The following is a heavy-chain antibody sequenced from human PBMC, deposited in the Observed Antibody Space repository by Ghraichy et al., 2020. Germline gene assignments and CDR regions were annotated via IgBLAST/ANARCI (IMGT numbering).Heavy chain of an antibody. J-gene: IGHJ2*01. CDR2: INHSGST. V-gene: IGHV4-34*01. D-gene: IGHD3-22*01. CDR1: GGSFSGYY. Sequence: SETLSLTCAVYGGSFSGYYWSWIRQPPGKGLEWIGEINHSGSTNYNPSLKSRVTISVDTSKNQFSLKLSSVTAADTAVYYCARGPIRITMIVVGYFDLWGRGTLVTVSS. CDR3: ARGPIRITMIVVGYFDL.